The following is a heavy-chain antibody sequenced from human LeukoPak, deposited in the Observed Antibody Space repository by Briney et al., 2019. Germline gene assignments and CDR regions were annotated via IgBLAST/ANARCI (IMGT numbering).Heavy chain of an antibody. Sequence: SETLSLTCTVTGGSISSSYWSWIRQPPGKGLEWIGYIYTSGGTNSNPSPKSRVTISQDMSKNQLSLRLTSVTAADTAVYYCAREAGVAGWGWLDSWGQGTLVTVSS. J-gene: IGHJ5*01. CDR2: IYTSGGT. V-gene: IGHV4-4*08. CDR3: AREAGVAGWGWLDS. CDR1: GGSISSSY. D-gene: IGHD3-16*01.